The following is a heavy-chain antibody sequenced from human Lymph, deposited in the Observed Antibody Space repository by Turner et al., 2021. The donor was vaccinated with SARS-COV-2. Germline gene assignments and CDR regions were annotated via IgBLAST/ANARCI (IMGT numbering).Heavy chain of an antibody. CDR1: GYTFTDYY. Sequence: QVQLVQSWAAEKKPGAALTFACKACGYTFTDYYLHWVRQAPGQGLEWMGWINPNRGGTYYAQKVQGRVTVTRDASFNTAYMELTRLRSDDTAVYYCARGGLYYYDSSAYYNDAFDIWGQGTMVTVSS. V-gene: IGHV1-2*02. CDR3: ARGGLYYYDSSAYYNDAFDI. CDR2: INPNRGGT. J-gene: IGHJ3*02. D-gene: IGHD3-22*01.